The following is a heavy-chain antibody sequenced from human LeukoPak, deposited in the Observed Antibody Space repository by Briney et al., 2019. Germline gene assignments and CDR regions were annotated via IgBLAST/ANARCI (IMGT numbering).Heavy chain of an antibody. CDR3: ARALGYCSSTSCYAY. J-gene: IGHJ4*02. CDR1: GGSISSGDYY. CDR2: IYYSGST. D-gene: IGHD2-2*01. V-gene: IGHV4-30-4*08. Sequence: SQTLSLTCTVSGGSISSGDYYWSWIRQPPGKGLEWIGYIYYSGSTYYNPSLKSRVTISVDTSKNQFSLKLSSVTAADTAVYYCARALGYCSSTSCYAYWGQGTLVTVSS.